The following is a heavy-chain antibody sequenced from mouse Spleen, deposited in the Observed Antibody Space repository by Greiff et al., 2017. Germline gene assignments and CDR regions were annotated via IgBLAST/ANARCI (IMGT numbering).Heavy chain of an antibody. D-gene: IGHD2-1*01. Sequence: VQLKESGPVLVKPGASVKMSCKASGYTFTDYYMNWVKQSHGKSLEWIGVINPYNGGTSYNQKFKGKATLTVDKSSSTAYMELNSLTSEDSAVYYCALLWPDYWGQGTTLTVSS. CDR1: GYTFTDYY. CDR2: INPYNGGT. V-gene: IGHV1-19*01. J-gene: IGHJ2*01. CDR3: ALLWPDY.